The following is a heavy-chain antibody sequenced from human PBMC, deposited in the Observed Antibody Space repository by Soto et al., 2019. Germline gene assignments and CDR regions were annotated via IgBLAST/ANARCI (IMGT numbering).Heavy chain of an antibody. D-gene: IGHD3-3*01. Sequence: EASVKVSCKASGFTFTSSAVQWVRQARGQRLEWIGWIVAGIGNTNYAQKFQGRVTITTDESTSTAYMELSSLRSEDTAVYYCARDLKVYTIPPGGFDPWGQGTLVTVSS. CDR3: ARDLKVYTIPPGGFDP. CDR1: GFTFTSSA. V-gene: IGHV1-58*01. CDR2: IVAGIGNT. J-gene: IGHJ5*02.